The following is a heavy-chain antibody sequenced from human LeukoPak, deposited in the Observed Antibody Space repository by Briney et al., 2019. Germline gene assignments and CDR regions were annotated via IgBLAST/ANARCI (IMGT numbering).Heavy chain of an antibody. CDR1: GGSISSYY. V-gene: IGHV4-4*09. CDR3: ARHRPGWFDP. J-gene: IGHJ5*02. CDR2: IYTSGST. Sequence: PSETLSLTCTVSGGSISSYYWSWIRQPPGKGPEWIGYIYTSGSTNYNPSPKSRVTISVDTSKNQFSLKLSSVSAADTAVYYCARHRPGWFDPWGQGTLVTVSS.